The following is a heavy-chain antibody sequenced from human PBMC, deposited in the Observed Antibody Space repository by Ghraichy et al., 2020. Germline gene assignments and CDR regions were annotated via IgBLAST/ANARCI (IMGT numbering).Heavy chain of an antibody. D-gene: IGHD6-19*01. Sequence: GGSLRLSCAASGFTFSSYAMSWVRQAPGKGLEWVSAISGSGGSTYYADSVKGRFTISRDNSKNTLYLQMNSLRAEDTAVYYCAKDGSGWQRDRYYYGMDVWGQGTTVTVSS. J-gene: IGHJ6*02. V-gene: IGHV3-23*01. CDR2: ISGSGGST. CDR1: GFTFSSYA. CDR3: AKDGSGWQRDRYYYGMDV.